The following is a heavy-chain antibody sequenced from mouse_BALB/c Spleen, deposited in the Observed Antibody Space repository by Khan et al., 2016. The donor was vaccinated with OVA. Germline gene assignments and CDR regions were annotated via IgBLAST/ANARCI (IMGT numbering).Heavy chain of an antibody. J-gene: IGHJ3*01. CDR3: TREGGGWFDY. CDR2: SYPGSGDT. CDR1: GYTFTDYN. Sequence: QVQLKQSGAELARPGASVKLSCKASGYTFTDYNINWVKQRTGQGLEWIGESYPGSGDTYYNEKFKGKATLTADQSSSTAYMQLCRLTSEESTVYFCTREGGGWFDYWGQGTLVTVSA. V-gene: IGHV1-77*01.